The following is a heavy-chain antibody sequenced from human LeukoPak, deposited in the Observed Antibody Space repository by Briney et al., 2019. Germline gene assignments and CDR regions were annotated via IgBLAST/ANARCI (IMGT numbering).Heavy chain of an antibody. CDR1: GFTFSSYS. J-gene: IGHJ3*01. V-gene: IGHV3-7*03. CDR3: VRDLDWGAFDV. CDR2: IKQDGSEK. D-gene: IGHD3/OR15-3a*01. Sequence: GGSLRLSCAASGFTFSSYSMNWVRQAPGKGLEWVANIKQDGSEKYYVDSVKGRFTISRDNAKNSLYLQMNSLRPEDTALYYCVRDLDWGAFDVWGQGTMVTVSS.